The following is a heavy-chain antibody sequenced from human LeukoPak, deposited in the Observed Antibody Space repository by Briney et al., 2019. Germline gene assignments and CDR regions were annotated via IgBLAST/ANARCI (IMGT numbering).Heavy chain of an antibody. Sequence: SETLSLTCTVSGDSVSSSPYYWGWIRQPPGKGLEWIASIRHRGNTFYNPSFKSRVTISVDTSKNQFSLKLSSVTAADTAVYYCARVVYSSARSWFDPWGQGTLVTVSS. CDR3: ARVVYSSARSWFDP. V-gene: IGHV4-39*07. J-gene: IGHJ5*02. CDR2: IRHRGNT. D-gene: IGHD6-25*01. CDR1: GDSVSSSPYY.